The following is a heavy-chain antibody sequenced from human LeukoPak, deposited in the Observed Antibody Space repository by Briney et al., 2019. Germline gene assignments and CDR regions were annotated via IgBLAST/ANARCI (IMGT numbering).Heavy chain of an antibody. CDR2: INPNSGDT. V-gene: IGHV1-2*02. J-gene: IGHJ4*02. CDR3: ARVGSSGWYVHPTLDY. CDR1: GYTFTGYY. Sequence: ASVKVSCKASGYTFTGYYMHWVRQAPGQGLEWMGWINPNSGDTNYAQKFQGRVTVTRDTPISTAYMELSWLRSDDTAVYYCARVGSSGWYVHPTLDYWGQGTLVTVSS. D-gene: IGHD6-19*01.